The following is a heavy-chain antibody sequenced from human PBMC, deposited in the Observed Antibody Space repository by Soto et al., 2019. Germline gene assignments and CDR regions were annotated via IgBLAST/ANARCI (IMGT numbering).Heavy chain of an antibody. CDR1: GSTFNNFA. J-gene: IGHJ4*02. V-gene: IGHV1-69*06. Sequence: QVVLLQSGAEVKEPGSSVRGSCQVSGSTFNNFAFSWVRQAPGHGPEWMGGIVVDSNTAEYSQRFQDRVTIIADTSTDTLYMELGSLTFEDTAVYYCARAIKTLEVNYYFDFWGQGTLVTVSS. D-gene: IGHD3-3*01. CDR2: IVVDSNTA. CDR3: ARAIKTLEVNYYFDF.